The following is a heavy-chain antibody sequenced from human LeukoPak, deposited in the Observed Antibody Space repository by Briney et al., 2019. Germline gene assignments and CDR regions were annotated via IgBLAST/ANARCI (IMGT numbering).Heavy chain of an antibody. Sequence: PGGSLRLSCAASGFTVSSNYMSWVRQAPGKGLEWVSVIYSGGSTYYADSVKGRFIISRDNSKNTLYLQMNSLRAEDTAVYYCARVKKQQYYANGDNWFDPWGQGTLVTVSP. D-gene: IGHD3-10*01. V-gene: IGHV3-66*02. CDR3: ARVKKQQYYANGDNWFDP. CDR2: IYSGGST. CDR1: GFTVSSNY. J-gene: IGHJ5*02.